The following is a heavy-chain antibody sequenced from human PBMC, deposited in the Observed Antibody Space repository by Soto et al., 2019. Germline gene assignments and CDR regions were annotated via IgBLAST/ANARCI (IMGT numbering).Heavy chain of an antibody. J-gene: IGHJ4*02. CDR2: IFHRGST. D-gene: IGHD3-22*01. CDR1: GASINTYY. CDR3: ARGSFTHGYPGFDY. Sequence: SETLSLTCNVSGASINTYYWSWIRQPPQKGLEWIGYIFHRGSTTYNPSLKSRVTISIDASKKYFSLRLTSVTAADTAVYFCARGSFTHGYPGFDYWGQGALVTVSS. V-gene: IGHV4-59*12.